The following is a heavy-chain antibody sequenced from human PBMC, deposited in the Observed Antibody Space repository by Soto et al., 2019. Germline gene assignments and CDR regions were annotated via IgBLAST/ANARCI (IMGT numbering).Heavy chain of an antibody. CDR1: GFTFSSYS. CDR3: ARADLDDSWYTGYFQH. CDR2: ISGSSSTI. V-gene: IGHV3-48*02. J-gene: IGHJ1*01. Sequence: EVQLVESGGGLVQPGGSLRLSCAASGFTFSSYSMHWVRQAPGKGLEWVSYISGSSSTIYYADSVRGRFTISRDDAKKSLYLQMNSLRDEDTAVYYCARADLDDSWYTGYFQHWGQGTLVTVSA. D-gene: IGHD6-13*01.